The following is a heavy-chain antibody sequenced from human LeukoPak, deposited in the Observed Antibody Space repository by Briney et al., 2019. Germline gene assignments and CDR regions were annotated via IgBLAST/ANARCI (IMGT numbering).Heavy chain of an antibody. D-gene: IGHD4-23*01. CDR1: GFTFSSYG. Sequence: GGSLRLSCAASGFTFSSYGMHWVRQAPGKGLEWVAVIWYDGSNKYYADSVKGRFTISRDNSKNTLYLQMNSLRAEDTAVYYCARVEGVTALDYWGQGTLVTVSS. CDR2: IWYDGSNK. CDR3: ARVEGVTALDY. J-gene: IGHJ4*02. V-gene: IGHV3-33*01.